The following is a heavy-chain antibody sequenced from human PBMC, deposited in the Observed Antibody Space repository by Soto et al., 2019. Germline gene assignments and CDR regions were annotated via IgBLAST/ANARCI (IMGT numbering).Heavy chain of an antibody. CDR2: ITYDGSNT. J-gene: IGHJ3*02. D-gene: IGHD1-26*01. CDR3: AKEGVGAHDAFDI. CDR1: GFTFSNYA. Sequence: QVQLVESGGGVVQPGRSLRLSCAASGFTFSNYAMHWVRQAPGKGLEWVAVITYDGSNTYYADSVKGRFTISRDNSKTTLKLQMNSLRAEDTAVYYCAKEGVGAHDAFDIWGQGTMVTVSS. V-gene: IGHV3-30*18.